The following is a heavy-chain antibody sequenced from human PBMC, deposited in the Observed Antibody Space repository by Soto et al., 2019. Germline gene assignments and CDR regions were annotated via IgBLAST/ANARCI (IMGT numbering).Heavy chain of an antibody. V-gene: IGHV4-34*01. CDR3: ARGPLRYFDWLPDT. CDR2: INHSGST. CDR1: GGSFSGYY. D-gene: IGHD3-9*01. Sequence: SETLSLTCAVYGGSFSGYYWSWIRQPPGKGLEWIGEINHSGSTNYNPSLKSRVTISVDTSKNQFSLKLSPVTAADTAVYYCARGPLRYFDWLPDTWGQGTLVTVSS. J-gene: IGHJ4*02.